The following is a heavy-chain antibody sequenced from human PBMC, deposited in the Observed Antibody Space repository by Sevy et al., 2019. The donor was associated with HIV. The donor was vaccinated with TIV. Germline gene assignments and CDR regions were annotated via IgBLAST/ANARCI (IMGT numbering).Heavy chain of an antibody. CDR2: ISSGTNTI. Sequence: GGFLRLSCAASGFTFSTYSMNWVRQAPGKGLEWVSYISSGTNTIYYADSVKGRFTISRDNAKNSLYLQMNSLRDEDTAVYYCARDRGVRGVQFDYWGQGTLVTVSS. CDR1: GFTFSTYS. D-gene: IGHD3-10*01. J-gene: IGHJ4*02. CDR3: ARDRGVRGVQFDY. V-gene: IGHV3-48*02.